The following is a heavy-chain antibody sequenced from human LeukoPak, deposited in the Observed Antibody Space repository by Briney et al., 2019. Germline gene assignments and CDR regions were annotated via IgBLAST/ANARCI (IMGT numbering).Heavy chain of an antibody. Sequence: PGGSLRLSCGASGFTFSSYSMNWVRQAPGKGLEWVSYISSSSSTIYYADSVKGRFTISRDNAKNSLYLQMNSLRAEDTAVYYCARDAVTGYSSGWYKPFPFDYWGQGSLVTVSS. J-gene: IGHJ4*02. D-gene: IGHD6-19*01. CDR3: ARDAVTGYSSGWYKPFPFDY. CDR1: GFTFSSYS. CDR2: ISSSSSTI. V-gene: IGHV3-48*01.